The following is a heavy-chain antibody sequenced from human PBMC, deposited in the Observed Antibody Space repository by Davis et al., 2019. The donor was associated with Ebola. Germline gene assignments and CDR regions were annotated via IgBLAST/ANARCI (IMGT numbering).Heavy chain of an antibody. CDR3: AREGFVVVPAGIRYYGMDV. Sequence: GESLKTPCVVSGVTLSDHYMDWVRQAPGKGLEWVGRSRNTVDRHTTEYAASVNGRFTISRDASKNSLYLQMNSLKTEDTAVYFCAREGFVVVPAGIRYYGMDVWGQGTAVTVSS. V-gene: IGHV3-72*01. CDR1: GVTLSDHY. D-gene: IGHD2-2*01. CDR2: SRNTVDRHTT. J-gene: IGHJ6*02.